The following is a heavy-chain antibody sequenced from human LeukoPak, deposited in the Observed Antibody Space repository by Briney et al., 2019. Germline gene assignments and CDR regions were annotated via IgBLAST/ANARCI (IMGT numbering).Heavy chain of an antibody. CDR1: GYSFTSYW. J-gene: IGHJ4*02. CDR2: VYPGDSGT. Sequence: GASLKISCKGSGYSFTSYWIGWLRPMPGKRLEWMGIVYPGDSGTRYSPSFQGQVTISADKSISTAYLQWSSLKASDTAMYYCARQGHGDYGGYWGQGTLVTVSS. CDR3: ARQGHGDYGGY. V-gene: IGHV5-51*01. D-gene: IGHD4-17*01.